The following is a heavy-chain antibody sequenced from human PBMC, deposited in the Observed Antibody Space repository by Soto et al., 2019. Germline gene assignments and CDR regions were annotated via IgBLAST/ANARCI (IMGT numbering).Heavy chain of an antibody. CDR2: INHSGST. Sequence: PSETLSLTCAVYGGSFSGYYWSWIRQPPGKGLEWIGEINHSGSTNYNPSLKSRVTISVDTSKNQFSLKLSSVTAADTAVYYCARWSGLGYRSSTSCWRGYYYYGMDVWGQGTTVTVSS. D-gene: IGHD2-2*01. V-gene: IGHV4-34*01. J-gene: IGHJ6*02. CDR1: GGSFSGYY. CDR3: ARWSGLGYRSSTSCWRGYYYYGMDV.